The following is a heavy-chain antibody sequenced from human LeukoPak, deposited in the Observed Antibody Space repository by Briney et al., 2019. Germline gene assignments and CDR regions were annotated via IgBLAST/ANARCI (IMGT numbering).Heavy chain of an antibody. CDR2: INPSGGST. D-gene: IGHD3-10*01. J-gene: IGHJ3*02. Sequence: GASVKVPCKASGYTFTSYYMHWVRQAPGQGLEWMGIINPSGGSTSYAQKFQGRVTMTRDTSTSTVYMELSSLRSEDTAVYYCARELPLSRSIGIWGQGTMVTASS. V-gene: IGHV1-46*01. CDR1: GYTFTSYY. CDR3: ARELPLSRSIGI.